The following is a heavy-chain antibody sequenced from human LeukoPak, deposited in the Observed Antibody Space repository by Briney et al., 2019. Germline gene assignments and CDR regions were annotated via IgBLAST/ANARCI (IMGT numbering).Heavy chain of an antibody. Sequence: RTSETLSLTCAVYGGSFSGYYWSWIRQPPGKGLEWIGEINHSGSTNYNPFLKSRVTISVDTSKNQFSLKLSSVTAADTAVYYCARRLVTWYYCYMDVWGKGTTVTVSS. D-gene: IGHD2-21*02. CDR1: GGSFSGYY. V-gene: IGHV4-34*01. J-gene: IGHJ6*03. CDR2: INHSGST. CDR3: ARRLVTWYYCYMDV.